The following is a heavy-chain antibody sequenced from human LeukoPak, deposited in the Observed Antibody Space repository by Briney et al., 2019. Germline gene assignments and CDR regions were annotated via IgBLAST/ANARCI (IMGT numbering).Heavy chain of an antibody. CDR2: IYPGDSDT. CDR3: ARPALHSSGWYYFDY. V-gene: IGHV5-51*01. Sequence: GESLKISCKGSGYSFTSYWIGWVRQRPGKGLEWMGIIYPGDSDTRYSPSFQGQVTISADKSISTAYLQWSSLKASDTAMYYCARPALHSSGWYYFDYWGQGTLVTVSS. CDR1: GYSFTSYW. D-gene: IGHD6-19*01. J-gene: IGHJ4*02.